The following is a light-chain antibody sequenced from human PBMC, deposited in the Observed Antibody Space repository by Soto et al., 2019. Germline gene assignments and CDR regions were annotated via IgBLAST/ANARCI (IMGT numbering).Light chain of an antibody. Sequence: EIVLTQSPGTLSVSPGERATLSCRASETISRNYLAWYQQKPGQAPSLLIYGTSSRATGSPDRFRGSGSGTDFTNTISRLEPEDSAIYYCQQYVSWTFGQGTKVEIK. CDR1: ETISRNY. V-gene: IGKV3-20*01. CDR2: GTS. J-gene: IGKJ1*01. CDR3: QQYVSWT.